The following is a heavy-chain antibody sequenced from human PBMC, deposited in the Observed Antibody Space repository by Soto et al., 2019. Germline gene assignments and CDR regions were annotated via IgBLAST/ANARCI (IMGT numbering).Heavy chain of an antibody. CDR2: ISGYNGDT. CDR1: GYTFSSYG. V-gene: IGHV1-18*01. J-gene: IGHJ4*02. Sequence: GASVKGSYKTSGYTFSSYGINWVRQAPEEGLDWVGWISGYNGDTDYAQKFHGRVTLTTDTSTRTAYMELRSLSSDDTAVYYCARLAAAGTGMRYWRQVTQVPVSP. CDR3: ARLAAAGTGMRY. D-gene: IGHD6-13*01.